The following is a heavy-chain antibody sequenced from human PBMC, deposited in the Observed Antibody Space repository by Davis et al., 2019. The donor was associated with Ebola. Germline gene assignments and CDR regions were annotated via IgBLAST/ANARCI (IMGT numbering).Heavy chain of an antibody. V-gene: IGHV3-73*01. CDR2: IRSKANSYAT. D-gene: IGHD1-26*01. J-gene: IGHJ4*02. CDR1: GFTFSGSA. CDR3: TSTLIVTNDDY. Sequence: GGSLRLSCAASGFTFSGSAMHWVRQASGKGLEWVGRIRSKANSYATAYAASVKDRFTISRDDSKNTAYLQMNSLKTEDTAVYYCTSTLIVTNDDYWGQGTLVTVSS.